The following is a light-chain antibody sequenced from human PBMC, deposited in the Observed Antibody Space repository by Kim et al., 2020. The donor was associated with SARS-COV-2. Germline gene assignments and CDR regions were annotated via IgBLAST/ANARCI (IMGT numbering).Light chain of an antibody. Sequence: EIVMTQSPATLSVSPGERATLSCRASRSVSSNLAWYQQKPGQAPRLLIYGASTRATGVPARFSGSGSATEFTLAISSLQSEDFAVYYCQQYNNWPLTFGGGTKVDIK. CDR2: GAS. CDR3: QQYNNWPLT. V-gene: IGKV3-15*01. J-gene: IGKJ4*01. CDR1: RSVSSN.